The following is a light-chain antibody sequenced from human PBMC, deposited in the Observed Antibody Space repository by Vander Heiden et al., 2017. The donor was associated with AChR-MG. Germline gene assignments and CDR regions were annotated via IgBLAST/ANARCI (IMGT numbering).Light chain of an antibody. CDR1: NSDVGGYDH. Sequence: QSALTQPASVSGSPGRSITISCTGTNSDVGGYDHVSLYQQHPGKAPKLMIYDVTNRPSGVSNRVSASKSGNTASLTISGLQTEDEADYYCSSDTSSTSYVFGSGTKLTVL. CDR3: SSDTSSTSYV. J-gene: IGLJ1*01. V-gene: IGLV2-14*01. CDR2: DVT.